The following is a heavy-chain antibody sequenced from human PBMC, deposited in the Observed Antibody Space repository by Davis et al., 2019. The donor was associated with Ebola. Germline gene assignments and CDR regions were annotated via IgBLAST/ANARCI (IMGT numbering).Heavy chain of an antibody. J-gene: IGHJ6*02. CDR3: ARASRYSSSSGYYYYGMDV. D-gene: IGHD6-6*01. V-gene: IGHV4-39*07. CDR2: IYYSGST. CDR1: GGSISSSSYY. Sequence: GSLRLSCTVSGGSISSSSYYWGWIRQPPGKGLEWIGSIYYSGSTYYNPSLKSRVTISVDTSKNQFSLKLSSVTAADTAVYYCARASRYSSSSGYYYYGMDVWGQGTTVTVSS.